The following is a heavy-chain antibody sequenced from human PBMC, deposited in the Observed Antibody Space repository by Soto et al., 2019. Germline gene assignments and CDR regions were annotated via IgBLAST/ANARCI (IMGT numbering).Heavy chain of an antibody. Sequence: GGSLRLSCAASGFTFSNAWMNWVRQAPGKGLEWVGRIKSKTDGGTTDYAAPVKGRFTISRDDSKNTLYLQMNSLKTEDTAVYYCTSARRYDSSGYLYYYYGMDVWGQGTTVTVSS. CDR2: IKSKTDGGTT. D-gene: IGHD3-22*01. V-gene: IGHV3-15*07. CDR1: GFTFSNAW. J-gene: IGHJ6*02. CDR3: TSARRYDSSGYLYYYYGMDV.